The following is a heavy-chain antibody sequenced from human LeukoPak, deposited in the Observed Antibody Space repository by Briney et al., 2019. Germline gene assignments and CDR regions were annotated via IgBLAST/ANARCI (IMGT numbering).Heavy chain of an antibody. CDR1: GFTFSSHS. Sequence: GGSLRLSCAASGFTFSSHSMNWVRKAPGKGLEWVSYISSSSSTIYYADSVKGRFTISRDNAKNSLYLQINSLRAEDTAVYYCARGAYYYEDWGQGTLVTVSS. CDR2: ISSSSSTI. D-gene: IGHD3-22*01. J-gene: IGHJ4*02. CDR3: ARGAYYYED. V-gene: IGHV3-48*01.